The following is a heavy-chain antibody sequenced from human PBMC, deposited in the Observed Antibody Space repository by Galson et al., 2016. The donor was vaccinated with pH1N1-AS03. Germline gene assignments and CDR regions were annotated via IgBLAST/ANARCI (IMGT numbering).Heavy chain of an antibody. CDR2: IGPGGDT. D-gene: IGHD2/OR15-2a*01. J-gene: IGHJ6*03. CDR3: ARDKSPYFCYMDV. V-gene: IGHV3-13*01. Sequence: SLRLSCAASGFTFSNHAMHWVRQGTGRGLEWVSGIGPGGDTYYGGSVKGRLTISRETAKNSLYLQMNSLRPEDTAVYYCARDKSPYFCYMDVRGKGTTVIVSS. CDR1: GFTFSNHA.